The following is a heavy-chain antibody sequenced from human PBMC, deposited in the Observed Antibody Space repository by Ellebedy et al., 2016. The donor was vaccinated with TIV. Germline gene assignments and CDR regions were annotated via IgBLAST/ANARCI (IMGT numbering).Heavy chain of an antibody. Sequence: GESLKISXKGSGYSFTSYWIGWVRQMPGKGLEWMGIIYPGDSDTRYSPSFQGQVTISADKSISTAYLQWSSLKASDTAMYYCARPLTFTTVTSPDHDAFDIWGQGTMVTVSS. J-gene: IGHJ3*02. V-gene: IGHV5-51*01. D-gene: IGHD4-11*01. CDR3: ARPLTFTTVTSPDHDAFDI. CDR2: IYPGDSDT. CDR1: GYSFTSYW.